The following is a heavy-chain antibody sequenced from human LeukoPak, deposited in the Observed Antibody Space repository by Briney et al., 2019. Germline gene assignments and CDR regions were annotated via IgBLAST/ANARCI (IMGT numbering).Heavy chain of an antibody. J-gene: IGHJ4*02. V-gene: IGHV1-69*05. D-gene: IGHD3-10*01. CDR1: GGTFSSYA. CDR2: IIPIFGTA. Sequence: SVEVSCKASGGTFSSYAISWVRQAPGQGLEWMGGIIPIFGTANYAQKFQGRVTITTDESTSTAYMELSSLRSEDTAVYYCARDQSYGSGTDFDYWGQGTLVTVSS. CDR3: ARDQSYGSGTDFDY.